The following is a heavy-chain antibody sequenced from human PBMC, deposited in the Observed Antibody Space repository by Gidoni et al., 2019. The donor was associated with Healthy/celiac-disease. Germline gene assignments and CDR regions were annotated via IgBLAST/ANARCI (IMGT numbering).Heavy chain of an antibody. Sequence: QVQLVQSGAEVKKPGASVKVSCKASGYTFTSYDINWVRQATGQGLEWMGWMNPNSGNTGYAQKFQGRVTMTRNTSISTAYMELSSLRSEDTAVYYCARTDSSGWYHLYYYGMDVWGQGTTVTVSS. D-gene: IGHD6-19*01. J-gene: IGHJ6*02. CDR2: MNPNSGNT. CDR1: GYTFTSYD. CDR3: ARTDSSGWYHLYYYGMDV. V-gene: IGHV1-8*01.